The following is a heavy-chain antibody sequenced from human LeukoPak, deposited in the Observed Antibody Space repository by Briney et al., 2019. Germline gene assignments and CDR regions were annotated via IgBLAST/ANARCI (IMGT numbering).Heavy chain of an antibody. CDR2: IYYSGST. J-gene: IGHJ6*03. CDR1: GGSISSGGYY. V-gene: IGHV4-31*11. CDR3: ARGSSGDYYYYYYMDV. D-gene: IGHD6-25*01. Sequence: SETLSLTCAVSGGSISSGGYYWSWIRQHPGKGLEWIGYIYYSGSTYYNPSLKSRVTISVGTSKNQFSLKLSSVTAADTAVYYCARGSSGDYYYYYYMDVWGKGTTVTVSS.